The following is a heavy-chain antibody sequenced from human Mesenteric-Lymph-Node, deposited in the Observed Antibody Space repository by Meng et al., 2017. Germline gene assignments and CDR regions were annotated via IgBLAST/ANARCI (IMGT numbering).Heavy chain of an antibody. CDR2: IYYSGSR. V-gene: IGHV4-30-4*01. CDR3: ARGPTTYFDY. Sequence: QVHLQESGPGLVKPSQTLSLTCTVSGDSISSTDYYWSWVRQPPGKGLEWIGYIYYSGSRYYNPSLKSRVTISVDTSKNQFSLKLSSVTAADTAVYYCARGPTTYFDYWGQGTLVTVSS. J-gene: IGHJ4*02. CDR1: GDSISSTDYY. D-gene: IGHD4-17*01.